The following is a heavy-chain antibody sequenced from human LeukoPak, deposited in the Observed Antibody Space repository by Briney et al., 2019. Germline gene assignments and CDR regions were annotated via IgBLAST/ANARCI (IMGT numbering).Heavy chain of an antibody. Sequence: SETLSLTCTVSGGSISSGSYYWSWIRQPAGKGLEWIGRIYTSGSTNYNPSLKSRVAISVDTSKNQFSLKLSSVTAADTAVYYCARSLALTNNWNDVGDYWGQGTLVTVSS. CDR1: GGSISSGSYY. J-gene: IGHJ4*02. CDR3: ARSLALTNNWNDVGDY. V-gene: IGHV4-61*02. CDR2: IYTSGST. D-gene: IGHD1-20*01.